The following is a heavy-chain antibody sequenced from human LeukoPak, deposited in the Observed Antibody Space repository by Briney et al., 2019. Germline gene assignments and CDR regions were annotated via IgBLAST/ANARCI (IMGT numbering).Heavy chain of an antibody. CDR1: GFTFSSYA. V-gene: IGHV3-23*01. J-gene: IGHJ5*02. D-gene: IGHD2-15*01. CDR2: ISGSGDTT. Sequence: GGSLRLSCAASGFTFSSYAISWVRQAPGKGLEWVSSISGSGDTTYYADPVKGRFTISRDNSKNTLYLQMNSLRAEDTAVYYCAPDSGGAFPNWFDPWGQGTLVTVSS. CDR3: APDSGGAFPNWFDP.